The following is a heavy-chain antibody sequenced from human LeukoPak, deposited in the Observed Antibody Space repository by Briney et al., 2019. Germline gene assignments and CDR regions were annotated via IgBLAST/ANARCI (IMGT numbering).Heavy chain of an antibody. J-gene: IGHJ4*02. D-gene: IGHD3-22*01. V-gene: IGHV3-15*01. CDR1: GFTFSNAW. Sequence: GGSLRLSCAASGFTFSNAWMSSVRQAPGKGLEWVGRIKSKTDGGTTDYAAPVKGRFTISRDDSKNTLYLQMNSLKTEDTAVYYCTTDLYYYDSSGYYLFDYWGQGTLVTVSS. CDR2: IKSKTDGGTT. CDR3: TTDLYYYDSSGYYLFDY.